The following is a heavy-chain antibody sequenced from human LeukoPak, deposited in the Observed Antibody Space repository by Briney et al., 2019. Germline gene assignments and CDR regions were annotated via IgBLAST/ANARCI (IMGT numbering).Heavy chain of an antibody. CDR2: ISYDGSNK. CDR3: AKDGSLVVTARIDY. CDR1: GFTFNSYG. V-gene: IGHV3-30*18. D-gene: IGHD2-21*02. Sequence: GSLGLSCAASGFTFNSYGMHWVRQAPGKGLEWVGVISYDGSNKYYAASVKCRFTISRDNSKNTLYLQMNSLRAEDTAVYYCAKDGSLVVTARIDYWGQGTLVTVSS. J-gene: IGHJ4*02.